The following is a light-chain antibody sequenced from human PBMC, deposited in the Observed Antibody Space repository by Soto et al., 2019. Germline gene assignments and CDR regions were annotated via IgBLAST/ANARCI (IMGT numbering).Light chain of an antibody. V-gene: IGKV3-15*01. CDR2: GAS. CDR3: QQYNNWPPLT. J-gene: IGKJ5*01. CDR1: QSVSSN. Sequence: EIVMTQSPAALSVSPGERATLSCRARQSVSSNLAWYQQKPGQAPRLLIYGASTRATGIPARFTGSGSGTEFTLTICSLQSEDFAVYYCQQYNNWPPLTFGQGTRLEIK.